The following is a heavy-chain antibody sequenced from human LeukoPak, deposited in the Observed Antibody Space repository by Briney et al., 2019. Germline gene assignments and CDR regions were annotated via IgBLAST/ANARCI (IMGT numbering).Heavy chain of an antibody. J-gene: IGHJ4*02. V-gene: IGHV3-23*01. D-gene: IGHD3-22*01. Sequence: PGGSLRLSCAASGFTFSIYAMAWVRRAPGKGLEWVSGISASGDTTYYGDSVKGRFIISKDYSKNTLYLQMNGLRAEDTALYYCASRLRSTVVAPWDYWGQGTLVTVSS. CDR2: ISASGDTT. CDR1: GFTFSIYA. CDR3: ASRLRSTVVAPWDY.